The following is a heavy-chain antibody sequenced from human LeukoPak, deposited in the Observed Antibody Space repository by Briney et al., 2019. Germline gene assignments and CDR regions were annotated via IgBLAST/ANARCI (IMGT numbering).Heavy chain of an antibody. J-gene: IGHJ4*02. Sequence: SETLSLTCTVSGDSMNNYYWSWIRQPAGKGLEWIGRIYTSGNTNYNPSLKSRVTMSVDTSKNQFSLKLSSVTAADTAMYYCARGGYGKFDYWGQGTLVSVSS. V-gene: IGHV4-4*07. CDR2: IYTSGNT. D-gene: IGHD3-16*01. CDR3: ARGGYGKFDY. CDR1: GDSMNNYY.